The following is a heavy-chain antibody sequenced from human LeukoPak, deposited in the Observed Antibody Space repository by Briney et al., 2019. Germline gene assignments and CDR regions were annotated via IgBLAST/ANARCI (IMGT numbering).Heavy chain of an antibody. Sequence: ASVKVSCKASGYTFTCYYMHWVRQAPGQGLEWMGIINPSGGSTSYAQKFQGRVTMTRDTPTSTVYMELSSLRSEDTAVYYCARVDTAMAIDYWGQGTLVTVSS. V-gene: IGHV1-46*03. CDR1: GYTFTCYY. J-gene: IGHJ4*02. CDR3: ARVDTAMAIDY. CDR2: INPSGGST. D-gene: IGHD5-18*01.